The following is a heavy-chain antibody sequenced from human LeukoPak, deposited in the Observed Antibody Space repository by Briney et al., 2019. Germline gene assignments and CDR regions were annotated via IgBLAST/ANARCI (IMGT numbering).Heavy chain of an antibody. Sequence: ASVKVSCKASGYTFTSYGISWVRQAPGQGLEWMGWISAYNGNTNYAQKLQGRVTMTTDTSTSTAYMELSRLRSDDTAVYYCARRPLGYSSGWYSDGLYYMDVWGKGTTVTVSS. CDR3: ARRPLGYSSGWYSDGLYYMDV. J-gene: IGHJ6*03. CDR2: ISAYNGNT. CDR1: GYTFTSYG. V-gene: IGHV1-18*01. D-gene: IGHD6-19*01.